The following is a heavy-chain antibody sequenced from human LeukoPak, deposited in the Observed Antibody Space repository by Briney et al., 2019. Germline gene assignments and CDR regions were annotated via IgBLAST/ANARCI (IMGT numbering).Heavy chain of an antibody. CDR1: GGSISSSSYY. Sequence: SETLSLTCTVSGGSISSSSYYWGWIRQPPGKGLEWIGEINYSGRTNYYPSLTSRATLSIDTSKNQFPLKLSSVTVADTAVYYCARGVRGSTSWNSYYNYFYLDVWGKGTTVTVSS. CDR3: ARGVRGSTSWNSYYNYFYLDV. CDR2: INYSGRT. V-gene: IGHV4-39*06. D-gene: IGHD1-7*01. J-gene: IGHJ6*03.